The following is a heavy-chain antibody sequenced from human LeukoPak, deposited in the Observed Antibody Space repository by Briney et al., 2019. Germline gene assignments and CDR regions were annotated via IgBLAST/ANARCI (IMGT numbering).Heavy chain of an antibody. J-gene: IGHJ4*02. CDR1: GFPFRANS. CDR3: AKAYYDSSGYSYYFDY. CDR2: ISGSSAYV. D-gene: IGHD3-22*01. V-gene: IGHV3-21*01. Sequence: GGPLRLSGAASGFPFRANSMNWVRGAPGKGLGGVSSISGSSAYVYYADSVKGRFTVSRDNAKNSLYLQMSSLRAEDTAVYYCAKAYYDSSGYSYYFDYWGQGTPVTVSS.